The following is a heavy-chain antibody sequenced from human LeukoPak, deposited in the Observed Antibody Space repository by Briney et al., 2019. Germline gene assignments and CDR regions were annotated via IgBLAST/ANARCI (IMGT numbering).Heavy chain of an antibody. CDR3: ARGLSSTSLRHPEFDY. J-gene: IGHJ4*02. Sequence: SETLSLTCTVSGGSISSYYWSWIRQPPGKGLEWIGYIYYSGSANYNPSLKSRVTILVDTSKNQFSLKLSSVTAADTAVYYCARGLSSTSLRHPEFDYWGQGTLVTVSS. CDR1: GGSISSYY. CDR2: IYYSGSA. V-gene: IGHV4-59*01. D-gene: IGHD2-2*01.